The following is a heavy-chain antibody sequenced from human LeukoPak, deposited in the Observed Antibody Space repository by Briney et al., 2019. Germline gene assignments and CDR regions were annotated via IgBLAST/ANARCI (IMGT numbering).Heavy chain of an antibody. J-gene: IGHJ4*02. V-gene: IGHV3-23*01. CDR1: GFTFDDYA. CDR3: AKWYIDSWALDQ. D-gene: IGHD6-13*01. Sequence: GGSLRLSCAASGFTFDDYAMTWVRQAPGKGLERVSGISPSGGSTYYTDSVKGRFTISRDNSMNTLYLQMNSLRAEDTAIYYCAKWYIDSWALDQWGQGTLVTVSS. CDR2: ISPSGGST.